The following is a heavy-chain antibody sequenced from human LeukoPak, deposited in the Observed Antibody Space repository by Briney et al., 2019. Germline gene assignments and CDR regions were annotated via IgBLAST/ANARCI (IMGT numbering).Heavy chain of an antibody. J-gene: IGHJ3*02. CDR3: ARGPYAFDI. Sequence: SETLALTCTVSGGSISSYYGSWIRQPPGKGLEWIGHIYYSGSTNYNPSLKSRVTISVDTSKNQFSLMLSSVTAADTAVYYCARGPYAFDIWGQGTMVTVFS. V-gene: IGHV4-59*08. CDR2: IYYSGST. CDR1: GGSISSYY.